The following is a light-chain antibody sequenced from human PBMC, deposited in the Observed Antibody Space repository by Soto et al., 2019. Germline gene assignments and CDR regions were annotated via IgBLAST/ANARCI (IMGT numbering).Light chain of an antibody. CDR1: SSNIGAGYD. J-gene: IGLJ1*01. CDR3: QSYATGLIVRHV. Sequence: SVLTQPPSVSGAPGQRVTISCTGSSSNIGAGYDVHWYQQLPGTAPKLLIYGNNNRPSGVPDRFSGSKSGTSASLAVTGLQAEDEAYYYCQSYATGLIVRHVFGTGTKVTVL. CDR2: GNN. V-gene: IGLV1-40*01.